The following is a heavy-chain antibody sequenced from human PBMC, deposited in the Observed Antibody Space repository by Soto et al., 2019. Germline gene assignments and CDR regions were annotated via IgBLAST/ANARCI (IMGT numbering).Heavy chain of an antibody. CDR2: INPSGGST. Sequence: ASVKVSCKASGYTFTSYYMHWVRQAPGQGLEWMGIINPSGGSTSYAQKFQGRVTMTRDTSTSTVYMELSSLRSEDTAVYYCARDPGTTSRNLYYYYYMDVWGKGTTVTVSS. CDR1: GYTFTSYY. D-gene: IGHD1-7*01. V-gene: IGHV1-46*03. CDR3: ARDPGTTSRNLYYYYYMDV. J-gene: IGHJ6*03.